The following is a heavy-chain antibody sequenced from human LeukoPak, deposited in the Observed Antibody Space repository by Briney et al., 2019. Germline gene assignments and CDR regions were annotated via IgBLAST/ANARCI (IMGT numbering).Heavy chain of an antibody. Sequence: PGGSLRLSCAASGFTFSSYAMHWVRQAPGKGLEWVAVISYDGSNKYHADSVKGRFTISRDNSKNTLYLQMNSLRAEDTAVYYCARDHPGGSRSFDYWGQGTLVTVSS. CDR2: ISYDGSNK. CDR1: GFTFSSYA. D-gene: IGHD3-10*01. J-gene: IGHJ4*02. CDR3: ARDHPGGSRSFDY. V-gene: IGHV3-30*04.